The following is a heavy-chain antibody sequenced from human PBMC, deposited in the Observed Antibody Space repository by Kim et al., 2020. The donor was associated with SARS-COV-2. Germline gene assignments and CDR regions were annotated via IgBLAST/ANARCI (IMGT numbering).Heavy chain of an antibody. Sequence: GGSLRLSCAASGFTFSSYAMHWVRQAPGKGLEWVAVISYDGSNKYYADSVKGRFTISRDNSKNTLYLQMNSLRAEDTAVYYCARTSDSSSWYESGDAFDIWGQGTMVTVSS. CDR2: ISYDGSNK. J-gene: IGHJ3*02. CDR3: ARTSDSSSWYESGDAFDI. D-gene: IGHD6-13*01. V-gene: IGHV3-30*04. CDR1: GFTFSSYA.